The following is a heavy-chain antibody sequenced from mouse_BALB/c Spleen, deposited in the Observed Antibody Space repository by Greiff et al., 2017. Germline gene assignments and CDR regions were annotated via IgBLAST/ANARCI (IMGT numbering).Heavy chain of an antibody. CDR3: ASWDEGYFDY. V-gene: IGHV14-3*02. Sequence: EVQRVESGAELVKPGASVKLSCTASGFNIKDTYMHWVKQRPEQGLEWIGRIDPANGNTKYDPKFQGKATITADTSSNTAYLQLSSLTSEDTAVYYCASWDEGYFDYWGQGTTLTVSS. J-gene: IGHJ2*01. CDR1: GFNIKDTY. D-gene: IGHD4-1*01. CDR2: IDPANGNT.